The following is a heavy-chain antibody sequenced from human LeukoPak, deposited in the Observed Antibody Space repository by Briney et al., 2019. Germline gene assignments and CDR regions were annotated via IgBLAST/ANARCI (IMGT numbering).Heavy chain of an antibody. V-gene: IGHV4-34*01. J-gene: IGHJ3*02. CDR3: ARGPDPATGVAFDI. CDR2: INHSGST. Sequence: MTSETLSLTCTVSGGSISSYYWSWIRQPPGKGLEWIGEINHSGSTNYNPSLKSRVTISVDTSKNQFSLKLSSVTAADTAVYYCARGPDPATGVAFDIWGQGTMDTVSS. CDR1: GGSISSYY.